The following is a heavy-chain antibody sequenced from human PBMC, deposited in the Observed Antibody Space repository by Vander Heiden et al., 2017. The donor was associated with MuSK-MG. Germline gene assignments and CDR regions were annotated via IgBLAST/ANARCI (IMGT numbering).Heavy chain of an antibody. D-gene: IGHD2-15*01. V-gene: IGHV3-48*02. J-gene: IGHJ3*02. CDR3: ARGIGKYGGNPYDAFDI. Sequence: EVQLVESGGGLVQPGGSLRLSCAASGFPFSSHSMNWVRPAPRKGLEWVSYISSSSSTIYYADSVKGRFTISRDNAKNSLYLQMNSLRDEDTAVYYCARGIGKYGGNPYDAFDIWGQGTMVTVSS. CDR1: GFPFSSHS. CDR2: ISSSSSTI.